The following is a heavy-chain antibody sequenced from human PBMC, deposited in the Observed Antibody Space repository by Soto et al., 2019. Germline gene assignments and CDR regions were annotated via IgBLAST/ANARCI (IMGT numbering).Heavy chain of an antibody. CDR2: IYYSGST. D-gene: IGHD4-17*01. V-gene: IGHV4-61*01. Sequence: SETLSLTCTVSGGSISSGSYYWSWIRQPPGKGLEWIGYIYYSGSTNYNPSLKSRVTISVDTSKNQFSLKLSSVTAADTAVYYCARRYGPGFDYWGQGTLVTVSS. CDR3: ARRYGPGFDY. CDR1: GGSISSGSYY. J-gene: IGHJ4*02.